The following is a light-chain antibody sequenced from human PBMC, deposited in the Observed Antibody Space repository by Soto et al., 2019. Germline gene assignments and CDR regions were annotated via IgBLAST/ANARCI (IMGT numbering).Light chain of an antibody. CDR1: SSDVGSYDY. V-gene: IGLV2-11*01. Sequence: QSVLIQPPSVSGSPGQSVTISCTGTSSDVGSYDYVSWYQQHPGTVPKPMIYNVNTQPSGVPDRFSGSKSGNTASMTISGLQAEDEAGYYCCSHAGSYTYVFGTGTKVTVL. CDR2: NVN. CDR3: CSHAGSYTYV. J-gene: IGLJ1*01.